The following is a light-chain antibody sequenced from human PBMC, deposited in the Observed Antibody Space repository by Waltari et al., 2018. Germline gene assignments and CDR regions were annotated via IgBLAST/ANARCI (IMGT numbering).Light chain of an antibody. V-gene: IGKV1-5*01. CDR2: DDS. Sequence: DIQMTQSPSIMSAPVGYRVTITCRAQQDIGTWLAWYQQKPGNAPNILIHDDSNFQNGVSSRFRGSGSGTEFALTISNLQPDDVATYYCQQYKSHYRTFGHGTRVEVK. J-gene: IGKJ1*01. CDR1: QDIGTW. CDR3: QQYKSHYRT.